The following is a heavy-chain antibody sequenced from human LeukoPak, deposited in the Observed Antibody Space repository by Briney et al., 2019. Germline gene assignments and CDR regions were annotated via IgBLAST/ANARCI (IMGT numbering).Heavy chain of an antibody. Sequence: ASVKVSCKASGYTFTSYYMHWVRQAPGQGLEWMGIINPSGGNTNYAQKFQGRVTMTRDTSTSTVYMELSSLRPEDTAVYYCAREMDGGDQDYWGQGTLVTVSS. D-gene: IGHD2-21*02. V-gene: IGHV1-46*03. CDR1: GYTFTSYY. J-gene: IGHJ4*02. CDR3: AREMDGGDQDY. CDR2: INPSGGNT.